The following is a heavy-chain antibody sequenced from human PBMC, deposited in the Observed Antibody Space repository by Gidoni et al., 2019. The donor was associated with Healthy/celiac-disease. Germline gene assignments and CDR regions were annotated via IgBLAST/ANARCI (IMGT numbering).Heavy chain of an antibody. CDR2: ISWNSGSI. J-gene: IGHJ4*02. Sequence: VPLVESGGGLVQPGRSLRLSCAASGFTFDDYAMHWVRQAPGKGLEWVAGISWNSGSIGYADSVKGRFTISRDNAKNSLYLQMNSLRAEDTALYYCAKGKTTVTTEAFDYWGQGTLVTVSS. CDR3: AKGKTTVTTEAFDY. D-gene: IGHD4-17*01. V-gene: IGHV3-9*01. CDR1: GFTFDDYA.